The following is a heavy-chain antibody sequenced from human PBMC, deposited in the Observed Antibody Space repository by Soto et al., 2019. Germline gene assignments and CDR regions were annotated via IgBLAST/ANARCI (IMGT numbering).Heavy chain of an antibody. D-gene: IGHD3-16*01. V-gene: IGHV3-30-3*01. Sequence: PGGSLRLSCAASGFTFGSYAMHWVRQAPGKGLEWVAVISYDGSNKYYAGSVKGRFTISRDNSKNTLYLQMNSLRAEDTAVYYCARRGGRPPHYYYYGMDVWGQGPTVIVSS. CDR1: GFTFGSYA. CDR3: ARRGGRPPHYYYYGMDV. J-gene: IGHJ6*02. CDR2: ISYDGSNK.